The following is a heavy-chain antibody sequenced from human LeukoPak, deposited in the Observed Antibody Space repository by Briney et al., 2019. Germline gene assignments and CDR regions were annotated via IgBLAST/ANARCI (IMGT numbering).Heavy chain of an antibody. V-gene: IGHV3-13*01. CDR1: GFTFSSYD. Sequence: GGSLRLSCAASGFTFSSYDMHWVRQATGTGLEWVSAIGTAGDTYYPGSVKGRFTISRENAKNSLYLQMNSLRAGDTAVYYCARGLERRPFYYYYYGMDVWGQGTTVAVSS. CDR2: IGTAGDT. CDR3: ARGLERRPFYYYYYGMDV. D-gene: IGHD1-1*01. J-gene: IGHJ6*02.